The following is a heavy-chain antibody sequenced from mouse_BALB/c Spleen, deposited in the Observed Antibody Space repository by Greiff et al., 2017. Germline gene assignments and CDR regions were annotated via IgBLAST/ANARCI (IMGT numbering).Heavy chain of an antibody. CDR1: GYSITSDYA. Sequence: EVKVEESGPGLVKPSQSLSLTCTVTGYSITSDYAWNWIRQFPGNKLEWMGYISYSGSTSYNPSLKSRISITRDTSKNQFFLQLNSVTTEDTATYYCARWGNYPWFAYWGQGTLVTVSA. J-gene: IGHJ3*01. V-gene: IGHV3-2*02. CDR2: ISYSGST. CDR3: ARWGNYPWFAY. D-gene: IGHD2-1*01.